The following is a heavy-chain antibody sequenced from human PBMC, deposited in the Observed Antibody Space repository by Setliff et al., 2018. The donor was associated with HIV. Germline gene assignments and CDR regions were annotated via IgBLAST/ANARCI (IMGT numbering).Heavy chain of an antibody. CDR1: GGSISSYY. CDR3: ARRIGAGNFDY. J-gene: IGHJ4*02. V-gene: IGHV4-4*09. D-gene: IGHD3-16*01. Sequence: SETLSLTCTVSGGSISSYYWSWIRQPPGKGLEWIGYIYTSGSTNYNPSLKSRVTISVDTSKNQFSLKLSSVTAADTAVYYCARRIGAGNFDYWGQGTLVTVSS. CDR2: IYTSGST.